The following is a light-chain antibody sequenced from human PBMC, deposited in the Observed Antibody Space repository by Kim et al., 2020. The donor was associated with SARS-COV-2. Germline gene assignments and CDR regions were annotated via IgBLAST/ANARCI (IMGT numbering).Light chain of an antibody. CDR3: QQYDSRPWT. CDR1: QSVSNN. V-gene: IGKV3-15*01. J-gene: IGKJ1*01. CDR2: RSS. Sequence: ETVMTQSPATLSVSPGERATLSCRASQSVSNNLAWYQQKPGQAPRLLVYRSSTRATGIPARFSGSGSETEFTLTISSLQSEDFAVYYCQQYDSRPWTFGQGTKVDIK.